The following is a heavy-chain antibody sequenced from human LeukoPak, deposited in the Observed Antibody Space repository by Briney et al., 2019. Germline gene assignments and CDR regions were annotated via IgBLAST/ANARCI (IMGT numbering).Heavy chain of an antibody. V-gene: IGHV1-69*13. Sequence: EASVKVSCKASGGTFSSYAIGWVRQAPGQGLEWMGGIIPIFGTANYAQKFQGRVTITADESTSTAYMELSSLRSEDTAVYYCARSGKGEGNWFDPWGQGTLVTVSS. CDR2: IIPIFGTA. CDR1: GGTFSSYA. CDR3: ARSGKGEGNWFDP. J-gene: IGHJ5*02. D-gene: IGHD4-23*01.